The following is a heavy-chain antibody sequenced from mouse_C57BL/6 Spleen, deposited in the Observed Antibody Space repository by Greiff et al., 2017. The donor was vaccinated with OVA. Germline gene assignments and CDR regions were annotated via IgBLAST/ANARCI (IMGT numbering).Heavy chain of an antibody. V-gene: IGHV1-53*01. CDR2: INPSNGGT. CDR1: GYTFTSYW. J-gene: IGHJ4*01. CDR3: ARWLLLDYAMDY. D-gene: IGHD2-3*01. Sequence: QVQLQQPGTELVKPGASVKLSCKASGYTFTSYWMHWVKQRPGQGLEWIGNINPSNGGTNYNEKFKSKATLTVDKSSSTADMQLSSLTSEDSAVYYCARWLLLDYAMDYWGQGTSVTVSS.